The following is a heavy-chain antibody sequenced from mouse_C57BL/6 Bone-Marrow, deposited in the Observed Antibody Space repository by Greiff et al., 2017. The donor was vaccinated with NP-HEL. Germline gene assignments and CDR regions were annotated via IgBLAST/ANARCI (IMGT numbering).Heavy chain of an antibody. J-gene: IGHJ1*03. CDR2: INPNNGGT. CDR3: ARDYYGSSWYFDV. V-gene: IGHV1-26*01. D-gene: IGHD1-1*01. CDR1: GYTFTDYY. Sequence: VQLQQSGPELVKPGASVKISCKASGYTFTDYYMNWVKQSHGKSLEWIGDINPNNGGTSYNQKFKGKATLTVDKSSSTAYIELRSLTSEDSAVYYCARDYYGSSWYFDVWGTGTTVTVSS.